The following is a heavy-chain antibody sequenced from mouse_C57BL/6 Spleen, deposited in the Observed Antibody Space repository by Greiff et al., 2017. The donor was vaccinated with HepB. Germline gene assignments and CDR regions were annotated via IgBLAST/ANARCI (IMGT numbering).Heavy chain of an antibody. V-gene: IGHV1-42*01. J-gene: IGHJ4*01. Sequence: VQLQQSGPELVKPGASVKISCKASGYSFTGYYMNWVKQSPEKSLEWIGEINPSTGGTTYNQKFKAKATLTVDKSSSTAYMQLKSLTSEDSAVYYCARSLGRGAMDDWGQGTSVTVSS. D-gene: IGHD4-1*01. CDR3: ARSLGRGAMDD. CDR1: GYSFTGYY. CDR2: INPSTGGT.